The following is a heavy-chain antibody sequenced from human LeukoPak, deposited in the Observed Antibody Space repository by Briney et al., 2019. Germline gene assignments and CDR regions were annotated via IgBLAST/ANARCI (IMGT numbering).Heavy chain of an antibody. D-gene: IGHD3-16*01. CDR3: ARDWGYYYYYGMDV. Sequence: PGGSLRLSCAASGFTFSDYNMNWVRQAPGKGLEWVSSISSSSSYIYYADSVKGRFTISRDNAKNSLYLQMNSLRAEDTAVYYCARDWGYYYYYGMDVWGQGTTVTVSS. J-gene: IGHJ6*02. V-gene: IGHV3-21*01. CDR1: GFTFSDYN. CDR2: ISSSSSYI.